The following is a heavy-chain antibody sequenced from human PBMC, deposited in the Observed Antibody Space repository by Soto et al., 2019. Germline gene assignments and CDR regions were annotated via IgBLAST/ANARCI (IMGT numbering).Heavy chain of an antibody. D-gene: IGHD3-3*01. V-gene: IGHV4-30-4*01. J-gene: IGHJ5*02. CDR3: ARDKGITIFGIGWFDP. CDR2: IYYSGST. Sequence: SETLSLTCTVSGGSIISGDYYFICIRQPPGKGLELIGYIYYSGSTYYNPSLKSRVTISVDTSKNQFSLKLSSVTAADTAVYYCARDKGITIFGIGWFDPWGQGTLVTVSS. CDR1: GGSIISGDYY.